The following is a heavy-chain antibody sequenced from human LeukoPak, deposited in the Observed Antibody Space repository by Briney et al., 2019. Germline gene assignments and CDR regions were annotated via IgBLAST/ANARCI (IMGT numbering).Heavy chain of an antibody. D-gene: IGHD4-17*01. V-gene: IGHV1-18*01. CDR3: ARDAGTVTPGAYYYYYGMDV. CDR2: ISAYNGNT. J-gene: IGHJ6*02. CDR1: GYTFTSYG. Sequence: ASVKVSCKASGYTFTSYGISWVRQAPGQGLEWMGWISAYNGNTNYAQKLQGRVTMTTDTSTSTAYMELRSQRSDDTAVYYCARDAGTVTPGAYYYYYGMDVWGQGTTVTVSS.